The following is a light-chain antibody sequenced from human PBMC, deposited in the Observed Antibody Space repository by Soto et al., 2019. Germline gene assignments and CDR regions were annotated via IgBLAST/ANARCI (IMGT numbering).Light chain of an antibody. V-gene: IGLV2-14*03. Sequence: QSALTQPASVSGSPGQSITISCTGTRSDVGGYNYVSWYQQYPGKAPKLMIYDVTDRPSGVSNRFSGSKSGNTASLTISGLQAEDEADYYCSSYTSSFTLEVFGTGTKLTVL. CDR1: RSDVGGYNY. CDR3: SSYTSSFTLEV. CDR2: DVT. J-gene: IGLJ1*01.